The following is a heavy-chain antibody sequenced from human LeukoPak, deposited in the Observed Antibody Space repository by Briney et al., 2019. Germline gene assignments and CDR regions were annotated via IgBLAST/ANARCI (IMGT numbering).Heavy chain of an antibody. CDR2: VNRDVSTT. CDR1: GFTFSTYW. D-gene: IGHD4-17*01. CDR3: AKGMTTVTMALDY. V-gene: IGHV3-74*01. J-gene: IGHJ4*02. Sequence: PGGSLRLSCAASGFTFSTYWMHWVRQAPGKGLVWVSCVNRDVSTTRHADSVKGRFTISRDNAKNTLFLQMNSLRAEDTAVYYCAKGMTTVTMALDYWGQGTLVTVSS.